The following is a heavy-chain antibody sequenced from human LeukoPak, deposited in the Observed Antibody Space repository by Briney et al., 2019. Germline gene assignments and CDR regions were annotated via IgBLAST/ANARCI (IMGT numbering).Heavy chain of an antibody. CDR1: GFNFMSYG. D-gene: IGHD3-22*01. J-gene: IGHJ3*02. V-gene: IGHV3-30*18. CDR2: ISYDGSKK. Sequence: GGSLRLSCAASGFNFMSYGMHWVRQAPAKGLEGGTFISYDGSKKNYAESVRGRFTTSRDNSETTMFLQMSSLRAEDTGVYYCAKLAYDASGSSRPSFDIWGQGTMVSVSS. CDR3: AKLAYDASGSSRPSFDI.